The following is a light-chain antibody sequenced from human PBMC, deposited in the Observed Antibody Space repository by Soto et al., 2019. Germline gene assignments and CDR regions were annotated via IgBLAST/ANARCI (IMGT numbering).Light chain of an antibody. CDR3: QQYDNLPT. J-gene: IGKJ5*01. CDR2: DAS. Sequence: DIQMTQSPSSLSASVGDRVTITCQASQAISNYLNWYQQKPGKAPKLLIYDASNLETGVPSRFSGSGSGTDFTFTISSLHPEDIATYYCQQYDNLPTFGQGTRLEIK. V-gene: IGKV1-33*01. CDR1: QAISNY.